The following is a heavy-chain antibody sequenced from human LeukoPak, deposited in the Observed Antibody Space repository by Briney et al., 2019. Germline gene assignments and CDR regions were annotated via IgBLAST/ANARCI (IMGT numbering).Heavy chain of an antibody. CDR1: GFTFSSYA. J-gene: IGHJ4*02. CDR3: ARKSGWYDY. CDR2: ISGSGAST. Sequence: GGSLRLSCAASGFTFSSYAMSWVRQAPGKGLEWVSAISGSGASTYYADSVKGRFTISRDNSKNTLYLQMNSLRVEDTAVYYCARKSGWYDYWGQGTLVPVSS. V-gene: IGHV3-23*01. D-gene: IGHD6-19*01.